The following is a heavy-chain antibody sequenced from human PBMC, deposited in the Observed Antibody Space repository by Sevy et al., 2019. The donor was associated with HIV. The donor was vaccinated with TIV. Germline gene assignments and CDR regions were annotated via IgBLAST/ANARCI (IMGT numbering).Heavy chain of an antibody. V-gene: IGHV4-31*03. CDR3: AGTMIAQWTRGWFDP. Sequence: SETLSLTCTVSGGSISSGGYYWSWIRQHPGKGLEWIGYIYYSGSTYYNPSLKSRVTISVDTSKNQLSLKLSSVTAADTAVYYCAGTMIAQWTRGWFDPWGQGTLVTVSS. D-gene: IGHD3-22*01. CDR1: GGSISSGGYY. CDR2: IYYSGST. J-gene: IGHJ5*02.